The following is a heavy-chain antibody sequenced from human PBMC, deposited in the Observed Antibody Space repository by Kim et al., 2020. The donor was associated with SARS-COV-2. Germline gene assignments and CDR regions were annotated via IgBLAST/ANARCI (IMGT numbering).Heavy chain of an antibody. CDR1: GGSFSGYY. CDR2: INHSGST. Sequence: SETLSLTCAVYGGSFSGYYWSWIRQPPGKGLEWIGEINHSGSTNYNPSLKSRVTISVDTSKNQFSLKLSSVTAADTAVYYCARDRSRRIAAAGSWVMFDPWGQGTLVTVSS. D-gene: IGHD6-13*01. J-gene: IGHJ5*02. V-gene: IGHV4-34*01. CDR3: ARDRSRRIAAAGSWVMFDP.